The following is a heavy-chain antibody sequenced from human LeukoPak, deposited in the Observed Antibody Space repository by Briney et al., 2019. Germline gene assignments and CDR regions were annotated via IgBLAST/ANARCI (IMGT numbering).Heavy chain of an antibody. V-gene: IGHV1-69*05. CDR2: IIPIFGTA. CDR1: GGTFSSYA. Sequence: GASVKVSCKASGGTFSSYAISWVRQAPGQGLEWMGGIIPIFGTANYAQKFQGRVTMTRDTSTSTVYMELSSLRSEDTAVYYCARDSSSGYGFDYWGQGTLVTVSS. J-gene: IGHJ4*02. CDR3: ARDSSSGYGFDY. D-gene: IGHD3-22*01.